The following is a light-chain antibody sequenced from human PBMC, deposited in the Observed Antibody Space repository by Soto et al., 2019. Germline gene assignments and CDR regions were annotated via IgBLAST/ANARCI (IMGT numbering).Light chain of an antibody. J-gene: IGKJ1*01. CDR1: QSIGDS. Sequence: DMQLTQSHSTLSASVGDRVTITCRASQSIGDSLAWYQQKPGKAPYLLISDVSSLERGVPSRFSGSGSGTEFTLTISSMQPDDFATFYCQQYNGYSRTFGQGTKVDIK. CDR2: DVS. CDR3: QQYNGYSRT. V-gene: IGKV1-5*01.